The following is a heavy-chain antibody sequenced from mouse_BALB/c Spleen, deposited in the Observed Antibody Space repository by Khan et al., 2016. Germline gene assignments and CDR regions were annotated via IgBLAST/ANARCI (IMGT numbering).Heavy chain of an antibody. V-gene: IGHV1-26*01. Sequence: EVQLQESGPDLVKPGASVKISCKASGYSFTGYYIYWVKQSHGKSLEWIGRVNPNNGGTSYNQKFKGKAVLTIDKSSTTAYMELRSLTSEDSAVYDCLRDAMDYWGQGTSVTVSS. CDR2: VNPNNGGT. D-gene: IGHD1-1*01. CDR1: GYSFTGYY. CDR3: LRDAMDY. J-gene: IGHJ4*01.